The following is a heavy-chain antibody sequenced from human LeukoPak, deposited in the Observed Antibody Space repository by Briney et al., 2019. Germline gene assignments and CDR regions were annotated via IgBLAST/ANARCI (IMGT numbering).Heavy chain of an antibody. Sequence: SETLSLTCAVYGGSFSGYYWSWIRQPPGKGLEWIGEINHSGSTNYNPSLKSRVTISVDTSKNQFSLKLSSVTAADTAVYYCARFRVTSRYCSSTSCSRYYYGMDFWGQGTTVTVSS. V-gene: IGHV4-34*01. CDR1: GGSFSGYY. CDR3: ARFRVTSRYCSSTSCSRYYYGMDF. CDR2: INHSGST. J-gene: IGHJ6*02. D-gene: IGHD2-2*01.